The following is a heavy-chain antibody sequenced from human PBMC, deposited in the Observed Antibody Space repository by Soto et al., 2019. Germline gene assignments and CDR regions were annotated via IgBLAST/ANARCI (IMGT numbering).Heavy chain of an antibody. CDR2: ISAYNGNT. CDR3: AREPNYFAS. CDR1: GYTFTSYG. Sequence: QVQLVQSGAEVKKPGSSVKVSCKASGYTFTSYGISWVRQAPGHGLEWMGWISAYNGNTKYAQKFQGRVSMTTDTLTSTAYLELRSRSSDDTALYYFAREPNYFASWGQGTLVTVSS. J-gene: IGHJ4*02. V-gene: IGHV1-18*01.